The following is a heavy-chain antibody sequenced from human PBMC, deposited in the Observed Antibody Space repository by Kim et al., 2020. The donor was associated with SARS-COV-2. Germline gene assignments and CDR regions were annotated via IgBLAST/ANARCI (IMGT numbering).Heavy chain of an antibody. CDR2: INSDGSST. D-gene: IGHD6-13*01. J-gene: IGHJ4*03. CDR3: GRAGTLGSSCPIYSFDY. Sequence: GGSLRLSCAASGFTFSSYWMHWVRQAPGKGLVWVSRINSDGSSTSYADSVKGRFTISRDNSKNTLYLQMNSLRAEDTAVYYCGRAGTLGSSCPIYSFDYWGHGGLGSASP. V-gene: IGHV3-74*01. CDR1: GFTFSSYW.